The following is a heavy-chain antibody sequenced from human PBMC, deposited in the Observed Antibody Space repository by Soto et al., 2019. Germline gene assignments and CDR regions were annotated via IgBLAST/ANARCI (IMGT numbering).Heavy chain of an antibody. D-gene: IGHD3-10*01. V-gene: IGHV1-3*01. Sequence: ASVKVSCKASGYTFTTYTLHWLRQAPGQRLEWMGWINSGNGDTKYSQTFQGRVPITSDTSASTAYMELSSLRSEDTAVYYCTRDPGRSWFDPWGQGTLVTVSS. CDR1: GYTFTTYT. J-gene: IGHJ5*02. CDR3: TRDPGRSWFDP. CDR2: INSGNGDT.